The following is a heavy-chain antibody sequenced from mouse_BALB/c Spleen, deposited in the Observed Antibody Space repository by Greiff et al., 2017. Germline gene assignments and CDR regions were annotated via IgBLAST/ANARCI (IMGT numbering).Heavy chain of an antibody. Sequence: QVQLKQSAAELARPGASVKMSCKASGYTFTSYTMHWVKQRPGQGLEWVGYINPSSGYTEYNQKFKDKTTLTADKSSSTAYMQLSSLTSEDSAVYYCARRLYYYAMDYWGQGTSVTVSS. D-gene: IGHD3-2*02. V-gene: IGHV1-4*02. J-gene: IGHJ4*01. CDR3: ARRLYYYAMDY. CDR2: INPSSGYT. CDR1: GYTFTSYT.